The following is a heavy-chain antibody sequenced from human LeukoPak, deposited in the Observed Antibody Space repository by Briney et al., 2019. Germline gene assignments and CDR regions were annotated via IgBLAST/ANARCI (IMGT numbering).Heavy chain of an antibody. CDR3: VFAGNSLRVY. CDR2: ISSSSNYI. D-gene: IGHD2-15*01. J-gene: IGHJ4*02. Sequence: PGGSLRLSCAASGFTFSAYNMNWVRQAPGEGLEWVSSISSSSNYIDYADSVKGRFTISRDNAKNSLFLQIDSLRAEDTAVYYCVFAGNSLRVYWGQGTLVTVSS. V-gene: IGHV3-21*01. CDR1: GFTFSAYN.